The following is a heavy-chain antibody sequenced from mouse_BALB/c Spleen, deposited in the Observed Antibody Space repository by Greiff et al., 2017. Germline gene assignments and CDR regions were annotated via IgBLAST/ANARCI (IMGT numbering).Heavy chain of an antibody. D-gene: IGHD1-1*01. CDR1: GYTFTSYY. J-gene: IGHJ3*01. Sequence: QVQLQQSGAELVKPGASVKLSCKASGYTFTSYYMYWVKQRPGQGLEWIGEINPSNGGTNFNEKFKSKATLTVDKSSSTAYMQLSSLTSEDSAVYYCTRSEGFYYGSSPFAYWGQGTLVTVSA. CDR2: INPSNGGT. CDR3: TRSEGFYYGSSPFAY. V-gene: IGHV1S81*02.